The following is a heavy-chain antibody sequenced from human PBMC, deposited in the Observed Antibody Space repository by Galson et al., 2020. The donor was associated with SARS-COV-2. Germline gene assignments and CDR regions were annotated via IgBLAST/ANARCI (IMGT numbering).Heavy chain of an antibody. Sequence: SCAASGFTFNNYGMNWVRQAPGKGLEWVAIVSYDGKYQYYGDSVKGRFTISRDNSKNTQYLQMNALKVEDTAVYYCAKDMGWVQLVGSTYQYYHTMDVWGQGTTVTVSS. CDR2: VSYDGKYQ. V-gene: IGHV3-30*18. J-gene: IGHJ6*02. CDR1: GFTFNNYG. D-gene: IGHD1-1*01. CDR3: AKDMGWVQLVGSTYQYYHTMDV.